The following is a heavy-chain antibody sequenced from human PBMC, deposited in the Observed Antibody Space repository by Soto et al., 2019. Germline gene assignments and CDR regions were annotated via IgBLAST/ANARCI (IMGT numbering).Heavy chain of an antibody. V-gene: IGHV1-18*01. CDR1: GYTFTDATYG. D-gene: IGHD3-22*01. Sequence: QVQLVQSGAEVKKPGASVKVSCKTSGYTFTDATYGITWVRQAPGQGLEWLGWISVYHGNTKHAQKIQGRLTLTTDTSTSTAYLELRSLRSDDTAVYYCALEVGDDSSGLGFWGQGNQVTVSS. CDR3: ALEVGDDSSGLGF. J-gene: IGHJ4*02. CDR2: ISVYHGNT.